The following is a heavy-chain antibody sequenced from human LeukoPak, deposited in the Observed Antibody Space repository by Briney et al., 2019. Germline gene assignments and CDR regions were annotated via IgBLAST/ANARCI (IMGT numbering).Heavy chain of an antibody. D-gene: IGHD3-9*01. Sequence: PGGSLRLSCAASGFTFSSYAMSWVRQAPGKGLEWVSAISGSGGSTYYADSVKGRFTISRDNSKNTLYLQMNSLRAEDTAVYYCAKGSRYFDWLLRAATNDAFDIWGQGTMVTVSS. CDR3: AKGSRYFDWLLRAATNDAFDI. J-gene: IGHJ3*02. CDR1: GFTFSSYA. CDR2: ISGSGGST. V-gene: IGHV3-23*01.